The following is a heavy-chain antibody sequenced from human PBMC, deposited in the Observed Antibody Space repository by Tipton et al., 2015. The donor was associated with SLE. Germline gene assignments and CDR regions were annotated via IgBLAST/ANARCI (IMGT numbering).Heavy chain of an antibody. D-gene: IGHD2/OR15-2a*01. Sequence: SLRLSCVASRFTFSNSDMNWVRQAPGKGLEWISYISSSGSTIFYADSVKGRFTISRVNSKNSLYLQINSLRAEDTAVYYCAKQGVCNDKCNYYYYPMDVWGQGTTVIVSS. J-gene: IGHJ6*02. V-gene: IGHV3-48*03. CDR2: ISSSGSTI. CDR3: AKQGVCNDKCNYYYYPMDV. CDR1: RFTFSNSD.